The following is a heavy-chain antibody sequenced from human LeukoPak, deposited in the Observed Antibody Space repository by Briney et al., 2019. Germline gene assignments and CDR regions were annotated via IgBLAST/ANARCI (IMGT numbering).Heavy chain of an antibody. J-gene: IGHJ6*03. CDR2: ISAYNGNT. Sequence: ASVKVSCKASGYTFTSYGISWVRQAPGQGLEWMGWISAYNGNTNYAQKLQGRVTMTTDTSTSTAYMELRSLRSEDTAVYYCARCQILTGYYKSYYYYYMDVWGKGTTVTISS. D-gene: IGHD3-9*01. CDR1: GYTFTSYG. CDR3: ARCQILTGYYKSYYYYYMDV. V-gene: IGHV1-18*01.